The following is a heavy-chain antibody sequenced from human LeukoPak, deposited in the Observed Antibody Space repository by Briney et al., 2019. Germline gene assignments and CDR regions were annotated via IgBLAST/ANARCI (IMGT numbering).Heavy chain of an antibody. CDR3: ARGYCSGGGCYTAEYLPH. CDR1: GYTFTNFE. Sequence: ASVKVSCKASGYTFTNFEINWVRQVAGQGFEWMGWMRPNSGETVNVQKFQGRVTMTRDISTSTAYMELTGLRSDDTAVYFCARGYCSGGGCYTAEYLPHWGQGTLVTVSS. V-gene: IGHV1-8*02. CDR2: MRPNSGET. D-gene: IGHD2-15*01. J-gene: IGHJ1*01.